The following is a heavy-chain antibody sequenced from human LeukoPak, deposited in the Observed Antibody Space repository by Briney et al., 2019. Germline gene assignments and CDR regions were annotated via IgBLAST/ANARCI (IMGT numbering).Heavy chain of an antibody. CDR3: ARDRGELLRADAFDI. CDR1: GYSFTSYG. D-gene: IGHD1-26*01. Sequence: ASVKVSCKASGYSFTSYGISWVRQAPGQGLERMGWISAYNGNTNYAQKLQGRVTMTTDTSTSTAYLELRSLRSDDTAVYYCARDRGELLRADAFDIWGQGTMVTVS. V-gene: IGHV1-18*01. CDR2: ISAYNGNT. J-gene: IGHJ3*02.